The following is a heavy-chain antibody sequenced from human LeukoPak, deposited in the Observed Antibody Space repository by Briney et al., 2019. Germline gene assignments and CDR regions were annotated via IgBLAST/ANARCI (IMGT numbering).Heavy chain of an antibody. CDR2: IYHSGST. CDR1: GGSISTYY. Sequence: SETLSLTCTVSGGSISTYYWNWIRQPPGKGLEWIGYIYHSGSTNYNPSLQSRVTISVDTSKNQFSLKLSSVTAADTAMYYCATFGANTAMAPYSYGMDVWGQGTTVTVSS. V-gene: IGHV4-59*12. J-gene: IGHJ6*02. D-gene: IGHD5-18*01. CDR3: ATFGANTAMAPYSYGMDV.